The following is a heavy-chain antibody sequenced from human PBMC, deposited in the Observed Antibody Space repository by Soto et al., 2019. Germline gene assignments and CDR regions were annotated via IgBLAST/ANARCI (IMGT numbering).Heavy chain of an antibody. CDR2: IWYDGSNK. CDR3: ARDMRYSGSSPGYGY. CDR1: GFTFSSYG. V-gene: IGHV3-33*01. J-gene: IGHJ4*02. D-gene: IGHD1-26*01. Sequence: GGSLRLSCAASGFTFSSYGMHWVRQAPGKGLEWVAVIWYDGSNKYYADSVKGRFTISRDNSKNTLYLQMNSLRAEDTAVYYCARDMRYSGSSPGYGYWGQGTLVTVSS.